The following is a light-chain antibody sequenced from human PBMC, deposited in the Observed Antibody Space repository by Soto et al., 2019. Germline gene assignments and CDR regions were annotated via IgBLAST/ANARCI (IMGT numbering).Light chain of an antibody. CDR3: QQLYDYPIT. V-gene: IGKV1D-13*01. CDR1: QGINSD. J-gene: IGKJ3*01. CDR2: AAF. Sequence: AVQLTQSPSSLSASVGDRVDITCRASQGINSDLAWYHQKPGRAPKLLIFAAFSLKSGVPSRFSGSASGAEFTLTISSLQPEDSGTYYCQQLYDYPITFGPGTKVDVK.